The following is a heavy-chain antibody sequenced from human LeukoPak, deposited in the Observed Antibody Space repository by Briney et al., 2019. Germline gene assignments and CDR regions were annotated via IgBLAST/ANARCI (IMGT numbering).Heavy chain of an antibody. V-gene: IGHV1-2*02. CDR1: GYTFTGYY. CDR2: IDPNSGGT. Sequence: ASVKVSCKASGYTFTGYYMHWVRQAPGQGLEWMGWIDPNSGGTNYAQKFQGRVTMTRDTSISTAYMELSRLRSDDTAVYYCARDYYDSSGYYYVFDYWGQGTLVTVSS. J-gene: IGHJ4*02. D-gene: IGHD3-22*01. CDR3: ARDYYDSSGYYYVFDY.